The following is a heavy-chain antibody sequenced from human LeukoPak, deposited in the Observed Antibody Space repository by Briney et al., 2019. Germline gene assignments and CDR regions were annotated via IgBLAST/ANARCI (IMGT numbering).Heavy chain of an antibody. V-gene: IGHV4-4*07. CDR3: ARGRGSSWYYFDS. CDR1: GGSISSYY. Sequence: SETLSLTCTVSGGSISSYYWSWVRQPAGKGLEWIGRIYASGNTNYNPSLKGRVTMTVDTSKNQFSLNLSSVTAADTAVYYCARGRGSSWYYFDSWGQGTPVTVSS. D-gene: IGHD6-13*01. CDR2: IYASGNT. J-gene: IGHJ4*02.